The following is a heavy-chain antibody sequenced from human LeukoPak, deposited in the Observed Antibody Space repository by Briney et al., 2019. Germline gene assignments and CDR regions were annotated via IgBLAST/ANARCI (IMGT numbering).Heavy chain of an antibody. J-gene: IGHJ4*02. CDR2: INPNSGGT. Sequence: ASVKVFCKASGYTFTGYYMHWVRQAPGQGLEWMGWINPNSGGTNYAQKFQGRVTMTRDTSISTAYMELSRLRSDDTAVYYCAREKGSTMVPRGFDCWGQGTLVTVSS. CDR1: GYTFTGYY. V-gene: IGHV1-2*02. CDR3: AREKGSTMVPRGFDC. D-gene: IGHD3-10*01.